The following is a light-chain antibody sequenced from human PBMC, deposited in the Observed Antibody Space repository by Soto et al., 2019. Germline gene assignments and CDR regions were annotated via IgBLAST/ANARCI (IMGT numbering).Light chain of an antibody. CDR2: AAS. V-gene: IGKV1-39*01. J-gene: IGKJ1*01. CDR1: QSISRY. Sequence: DIHMTQSPSSLSASVGYRFTITCRASQSISRYLNWYQQKQGKAPKLLIYAASSLQSGVPSRFSGSGSGTDLTITISSMKTEDFETYYCQQSYSNPWTFGHGTKVDIK. CDR3: QQSYSNPWT.